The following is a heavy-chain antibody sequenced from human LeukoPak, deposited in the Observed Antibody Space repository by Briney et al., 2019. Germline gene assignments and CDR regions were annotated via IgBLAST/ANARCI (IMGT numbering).Heavy chain of an antibody. V-gene: IGHV1-69*05. CDR3: AGGSSRTYNWFDP. Sequence: ASVTVSCKASGGTFSSYAISWVRQAPGQGLEWMGGIIPIFGTANYAQKFQGRVTITTDESTSTAYMELSSLRSEDTAVYYCAGGSSRTYNWFDPWGQGTLVTVSS. CDR2: IIPIFGTA. D-gene: IGHD6-13*01. CDR1: GGTFSSYA. J-gene: IGHJ5*02.